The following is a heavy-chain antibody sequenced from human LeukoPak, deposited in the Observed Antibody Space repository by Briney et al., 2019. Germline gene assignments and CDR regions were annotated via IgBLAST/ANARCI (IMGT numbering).Heavy chain of an antibody. CDR2: INPNGGGT. CDR3: ARGTGAPNYFDY. J-gene: IGHJ4*02. D-gene: IGHD7-27*01. CDR1: GYTFTSYY. V-gene: IGHV1-2*02. Sequence: ASVKVSCKASGYTFTSYYIHWVRQAPGQGLEWMAWINPNGGGTNYAQKFQGRVAVTRDSSISTAYMELSGLTSDDTAVFYCARGTGAPNYFDYWGQGTLVTVSS.